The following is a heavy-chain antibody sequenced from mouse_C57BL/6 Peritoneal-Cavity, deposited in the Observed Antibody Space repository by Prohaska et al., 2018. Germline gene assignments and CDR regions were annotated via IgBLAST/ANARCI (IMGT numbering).Heavy chain of an antibody. V-gene: IGHV3-6*01. CDR1: GYSITSGYY. J-gene: IGHJ4*01. CDR3: ARGDAMDY. Sequence: DVQLQESGPGLVKPSQSLPLTCSVTGYSITSGYYWNWIRQFPGNKLEWMGYISYDGSNNYNPSLKNRISITRDTSKNQFFLKFNSVTTEDTATYYCARGDAMDYWGQGTSVTVSS. CDR2: ISYDGSN.